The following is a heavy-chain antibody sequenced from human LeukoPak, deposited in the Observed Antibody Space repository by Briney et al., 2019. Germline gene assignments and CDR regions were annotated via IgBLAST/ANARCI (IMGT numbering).Heavy chain of an antibody. CDR2: IYYSGST. J-gene: IGHJ6*02. CDR1: GGSISSYY. V-gene: IGHV4-59*12. CDR3: ARTGYSYGYSYYYYGMDV. D-gene: IGHD5-18*01. Sequence: SETLSLTCTVSGGSISSYYWSWIRQPPGKGLEWIGYIYYSGSTNYNPSLKSRVTISVDTSKNQFSLKLSSVTAADTAVYYCARTGYSYGYSYYYYGMDVWGQGTTVTVSS.